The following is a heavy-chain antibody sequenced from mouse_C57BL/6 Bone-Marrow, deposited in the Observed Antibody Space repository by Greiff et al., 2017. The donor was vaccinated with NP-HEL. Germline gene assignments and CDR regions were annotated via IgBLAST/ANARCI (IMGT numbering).Heavy chain of an antibody. V-gene: IGHV5-2*01. J-gene: IGHJ4*01. CDR3: ARQGYDYVPYYAMDY. D-gene: IGHD2-4*01. Sequence: DVHLVESGGGLVQPGESLKLSCESNEYEFPSHDMSWVRKTPEKRLELVAAINSDGGSTYYPDTMERRFIISRDNTKKTLYLQMSSLRSEDTALYYCARQGYDYVPYYAMDYWGQGTSVTVSS. CDR1: EYEFPSHD. CDR2: INSDGGST.